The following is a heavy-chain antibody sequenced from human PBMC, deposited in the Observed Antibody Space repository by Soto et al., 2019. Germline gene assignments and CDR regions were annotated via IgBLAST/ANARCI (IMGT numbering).Heavy chain of an antibody. J-gene: IGHJ5*02. D-gene: IGHD2-2*01. CDR1: GGSISSYY. V-gene: IGHV4-59*01. CDR2: IYYSGST. CDR3: ASSDSSCYRGCWFDP. Sequence: PSETLSLTCTVSGGSISSYYWSWIRQPPGKGLEWIGYIYYSGSTNYNPSLKSRVTISVDTSKNQFSLKLSSVTAADTAVYYCASSDSSCYRGCWFDPWGQGTLVTVSS.